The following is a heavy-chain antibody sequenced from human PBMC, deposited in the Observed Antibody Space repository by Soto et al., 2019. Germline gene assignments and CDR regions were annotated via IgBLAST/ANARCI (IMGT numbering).Heavy chain of an antibody. CDR3: ASSSIFGVDPHGFDS. CDR2: IYPGDSDT. Sequence: GESLKISCKGSGYSFTSYWIGWVRQMPGKGLEWMGIIYPGDSDTRYSPSFQGQVTISADKSISTAYLQWSSLKASDTAMYYCASSSIFGVDPHGFDSWGQGTMVTVSS. V-gene: IGHV5-51*01. CDR1: GYSFTSYW. D-gene: IGHD3-3*01. J-gene: IGHJ3*02.